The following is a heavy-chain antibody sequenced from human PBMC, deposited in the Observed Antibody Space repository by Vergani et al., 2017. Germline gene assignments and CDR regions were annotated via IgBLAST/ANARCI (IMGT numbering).Heavy chain of an antibody. CDR3: ARGARDFWSGSAYYYMDV. V-gene: IGHV1-69*13. CDR2: MSPLLGTR. Sequence: QVQLVQSGAEVKNPGSSLKVSCKAAGGTFSSYAINWVRQAPGQGLEWMGKMSPLLGTRNYAQKFQGRVTITADDSTGTVYMELSSLRTEDTAVYYCARGARDFWSGSAYYYMDVWGKGTTVTVSS. J-gene: IGHJ6*03. CDR1: GGTFSSYA. D-gene: IGHD3-3*01.